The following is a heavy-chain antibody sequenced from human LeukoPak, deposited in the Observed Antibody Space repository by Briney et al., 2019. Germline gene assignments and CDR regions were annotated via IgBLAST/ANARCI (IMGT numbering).Heavy chain of an antibody. D-gene: IGHD3-22*01. V-gene: IGHV3-30*19. CDR1: GFTSSSYG. CDR3: ARDYYDSSGYYAIDY. Sequence: GGSLRLSCAASGFTSSSYGMHWVRQAPGKGLEWVAVISYDGSNKYYADSVKGRFTISRDNSKNTLYLQMNSLRAEDTAVYYCARDYYDSSGYYAIDYWGQGTLVTVSS. J-gene: IGHJ4*02. CDR2: ISYDGSNK.